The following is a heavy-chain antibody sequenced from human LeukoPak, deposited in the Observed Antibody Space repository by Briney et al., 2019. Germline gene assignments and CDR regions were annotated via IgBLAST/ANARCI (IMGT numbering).Heavy chain of an antibody. V-gene: IGHV3-23*01. D-gene: IGHD3-10*01. J-gene: IGHJ4*02. CDR3: AKPIWFGELLYGSGGDY. CDR2: ITGSGGST. Sequence: PGGSLRLSCAASGFTFSTYAMSWVRQAPGKGLEWVSAITGSGGSTYYADSAKGRFAISRDNSKNTLYLQMNSLRAEDTALYYCAKPIWFGELLYGSGGDYWGQGTLVTVSS. CDR1: GFTFSTYA.